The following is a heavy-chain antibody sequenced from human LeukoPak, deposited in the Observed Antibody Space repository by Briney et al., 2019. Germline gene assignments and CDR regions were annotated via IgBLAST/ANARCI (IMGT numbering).Heavy chain of an antibody. CDR3: AREDIRYYYGSGHFDY. CDR1: GFTFSSYG. CDR2: IWYDGSNK. V-gene: IGHV3-33*01. D-gene: IGHD3-10*01. J-gene: IGHJ4*02. Sequence: GRSLRLSCAASGFTFSSYGMHWVRQAPGKGLEWVAVIWYDGSNKYYADSVKGRFTISRDNSKNTLYLQMNSLRAEDTAVYYCAREDIRYYYGSGHFDYWGQGTLVTVSS.